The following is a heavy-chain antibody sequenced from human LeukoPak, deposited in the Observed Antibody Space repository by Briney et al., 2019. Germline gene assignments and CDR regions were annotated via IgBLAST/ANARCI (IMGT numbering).Heavy chain of an antibody. D-gene: IGHD4-11*01. J-gene: IGHJ5*02. CDR3: ARDSIPLTTRNPMGWFDP. Sequence: GGSLRLSCAASGITFSDYYMSWIRQAPGKGLEWVSYISSSGSTIYYADSVKGRFTISRDNAKNSLYLQVNSLRAEDTAVYYCARDSIPLTTRNPMGWFDPWGQGTLVTVSS. CDR2: ISSSGSTI. CDR1: GITFSDYY. V-gene: IGHV3-11*04.